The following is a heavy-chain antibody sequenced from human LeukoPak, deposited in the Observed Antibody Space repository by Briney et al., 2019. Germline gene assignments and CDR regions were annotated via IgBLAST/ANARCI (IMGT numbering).Heavy chain of an antibody. D-gene: IGHD1-1*01. Sequence: PGGSLRLSCAASGFTFINAWMTWVRQAPGKGLEWVGHIKSITDGRTTDFAAPVKGRFTISRDDLKNTLYLQMNSLKTEDTAVYFCTTGKDFYNYYFYYYMDVWGKGTTVTVSS. CDR3: TTGKDFYNYYFYYYMDV. V-gene: IGHV3-15*01. CDR1: GFTFINAW. CDR2: IKSITDGRTT. J-gene: IGHJ6*03.